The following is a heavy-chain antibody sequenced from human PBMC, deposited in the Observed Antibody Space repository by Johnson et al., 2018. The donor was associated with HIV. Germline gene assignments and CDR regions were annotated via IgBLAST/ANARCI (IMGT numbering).Heavy chain of an antibody. CDR1: GFTFSSYA. CDR3: ARDGGNDYGDYVGGGALDI. CDR2: ISYDGSNK. J-gene: IGHJ3*02. D-gene: IGHD4-17*01. Sequence: QMQLVESGGGVVQPGRSLGLSCAASGFTFSSYAMHWVRQAPGKGLEWVAVISYDGSNKYYADSVKGRFTISRDNSKNTLYLQMNSLRAEDTAGYYCARDGGNDYGDYVGGGALDIWGQGTMVTVSS. V-gene: IGHV3-30-3*01.